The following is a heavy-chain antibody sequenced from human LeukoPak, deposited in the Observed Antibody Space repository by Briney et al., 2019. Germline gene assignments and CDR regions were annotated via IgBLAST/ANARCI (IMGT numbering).Heavy chain of an antibody. CDR2: IWYDGSNK. D-gene: IGHD2-2*02. Sequence: GRSLRLSCAASGFTFSSYGMHWVRQAPGKGLEWVAVIWYDGSNKYYADFVKGRFTISRDNSKNTLYLQMNSLRAEDTAVYYCAKDSAGYCSSTSCYIFDYWGQGTLVTVSS. V-gene: IGHV3-33*06. J-gene: IGHJ4*02. CDR3: AKDSAGYCSSTSCYIFDY. CDR1: GFTFSSYG.